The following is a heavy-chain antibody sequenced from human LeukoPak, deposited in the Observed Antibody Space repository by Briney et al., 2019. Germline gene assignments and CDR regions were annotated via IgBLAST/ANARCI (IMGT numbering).Heavy chain of an antibody. CDR1: GGTFSNYA. Sequence: ASVKVSCKASGGTFSNYAISWVRQAPGQGLEWMGGIIPILGTANYAHSFQGRVTITADTSTSTAYMELSSLRSEDTAVYYCARSVRAAGYYYGSGSLDYWGQGTLVIVSS. V-gene: IGHV1-69*06. CDR3: ARSVRAAGYYYGSGSLDY. J-gene: IGHJ4*02. D-gene: IGHD3-10*01. CDR2: IIPILGTA.